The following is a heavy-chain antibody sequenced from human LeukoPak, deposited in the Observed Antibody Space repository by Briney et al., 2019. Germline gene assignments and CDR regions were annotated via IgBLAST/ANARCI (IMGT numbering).Heavy chain of an antibody. CDR1: GYTFTSYG. Sequence: GASVKVSCKASGYTFTSYGISWVRRAPGQGLESMGWISSYNGKPNYAQKFQDRVTMTTDMSTRTSYMELRSLRFDDTAIYYCARVDGYNYGRPFDSWGQGTLVTV. V-gene: IGHV1-18*01. CDR2: ISSYNGKP. CDR3: ARVDGYNYGRPFDS. D-gene: IGHD5-18*01. J-gene: IGHJ4*02.